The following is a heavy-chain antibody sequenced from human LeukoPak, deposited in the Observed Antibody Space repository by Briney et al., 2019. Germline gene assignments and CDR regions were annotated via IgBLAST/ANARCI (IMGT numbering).Heavy chain of an antibody. CDR3: ARATSGIAAAGQLYFDY. CDR2: IYYSGST. D-gene: IGHD6-13*01. V-gene: IGHV4-59*01. J-gene: IGHJ4*02. Sequence: NPSETLSLTCTVSGGSISSYYWSWIRQPPGKGLEWIGYIYYSGSTNYNPSLKRRVTISVDTSKNQFSLKLSSVTAADTAVYYCARATSGIAAAGQLYFDYWGQGTLVTVSS. CDR1: GGSISSYY.